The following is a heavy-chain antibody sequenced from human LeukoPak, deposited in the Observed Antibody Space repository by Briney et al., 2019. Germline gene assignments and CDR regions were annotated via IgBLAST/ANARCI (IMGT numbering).Heavy chain of an antibody. CDR1: GGSISSYY. Sequence: PSETLSLTCTVSGGSISSYYWSWIRQPPGKGLEWIGYIYYSGSTNYNPSLKSRVTISVDTSKNQFSLKLSSVTAADTAVYYCARDVEMATLRGGRFDYWGQGTLVTVSS. V-gene: IGHV4-59*12. CDR3: ARDVEMATLRGGRFDY. D-gene: IGHD5-24*01. CDR2: IYYSGST. J-gene: IGHJ4*02.